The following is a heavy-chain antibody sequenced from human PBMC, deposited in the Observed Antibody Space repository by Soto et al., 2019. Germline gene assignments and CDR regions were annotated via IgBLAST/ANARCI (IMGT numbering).Heavy chain of an antibody. J-gene: IGHJ4*02. CDR2: ISSSGSTI. Sequence: GGSLRLSCAASGFTFSSYEMNWVRQAPGKGLEWVSYISSSGSTIYYADSVKGRFTISRDNAKNSLYLQMNSLRAEDTAVYYCARDQAKSMVVVTAIDYWGQGTLVTVSS. D-gene: IGHD2-21*02. V-gene: IGHV3-48*03. CDR1: GFTFSSYE. CDR3: ARDQAKSMVVVTAIDY.